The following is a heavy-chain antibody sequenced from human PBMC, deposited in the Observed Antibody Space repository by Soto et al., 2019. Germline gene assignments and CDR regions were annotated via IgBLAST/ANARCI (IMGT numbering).Heavy chain of an antibody. Sequence: GGSLRLSCAASGFSFSSYCMHWVRQAPGKWMEWEAVIWYVGSNKYYADSVKVRFTITRDNSKNTLYLQMNSVRAEDTAGDDWARETEKDSSGYYFDDWGQGTLVTVSS. CDR2: IWYVGSNK. CDR3: ARETEKDSSGYYFDD. V-gene: IGHV3-33*01. D-gene: IGHD3-22*01. J-gene: IGHJ4*02. CDR1: GFSFSSYC.